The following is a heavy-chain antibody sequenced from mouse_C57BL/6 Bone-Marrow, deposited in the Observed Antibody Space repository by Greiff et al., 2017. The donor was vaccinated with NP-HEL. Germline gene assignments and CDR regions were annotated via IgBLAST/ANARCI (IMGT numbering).Heavy chain of an antibody. J-gene: IGHJ4*01. Sequence: VQLVQPGAELVRPGSSVKLSCTASGYTFTSYWMHWVQQRPIQGLEWIANIDPSDSETHYNQTFKDKATFTVDKSSSTAYMQLSSLTSEDAAVYYCARWLLGAMDYWGQGTSVTVSS. CDR1: GYTFTSYW. V-gene: IGHV1-52*01. D-gene: IGHD2-3*01. CDR3: ARWLLGAMDY. CDR2: IDPSDSET.